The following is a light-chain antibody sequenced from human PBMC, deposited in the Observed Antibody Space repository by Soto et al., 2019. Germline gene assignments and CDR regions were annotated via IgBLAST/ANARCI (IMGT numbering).Light chain of an antibody. CDR2: EVS. J-gene: IGLJ2*01. V-gene: IGLV2-14*01. CDR3: SSYTTSSTRV. CDR1: SSDVGGYDY. Sequence: QSVLTQPASVSGSPGQSITISCTGTSSDVGGYDYVSWYQQHPGKAPKDMIYEVSNRPSGVSYRFSGSKSGNTASLTISGLQAEDEADYYCSSYTTSSTRVFGGGTKLTVL.